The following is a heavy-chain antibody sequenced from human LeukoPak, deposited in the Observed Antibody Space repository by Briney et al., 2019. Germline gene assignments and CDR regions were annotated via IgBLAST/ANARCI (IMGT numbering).Heavy chain of an antibody. Sequence: SETLSLTCAVYGGSFSGYYWSWIRQPPGKGLEWIGEINHSGSTNYNPSLKSRVTISVDTSKNQFSLKLSSVTAADTAVYYCARAGENPIAAASGRVLSWFDPWGQGTLVTVSS. J-gene: IGHJ5*02. V-gene: IGHV4-34*01. CDR1: GGSFSGYY. D-gene: IGHD6-13*01. CDR3: ARAGENPIAAASGRVLSWFDP. CDR2: INHSGST.